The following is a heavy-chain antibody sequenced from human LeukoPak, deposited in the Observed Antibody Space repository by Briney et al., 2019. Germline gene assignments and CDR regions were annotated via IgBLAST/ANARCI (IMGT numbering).Heavy chain of an antibody. CDR2: ISYDGSNK. D-gene: IGHD2-21*01. CDR3: AKGYCGGDCPFDY. CDR1: GFTFSSYG. Sequence: GRSLRLSCAASGFTFSSYGMHWVRQAPGKGLEWVAVISYDGSNKYYADSVKGRYTISRDKSTNTLYLQMNSLRAEDTAVYYCAKGYCGGDCPFDYWGQGTLVTVSS. J-gene: IGHJ4*02. V-gene: IGHV3-30*18.